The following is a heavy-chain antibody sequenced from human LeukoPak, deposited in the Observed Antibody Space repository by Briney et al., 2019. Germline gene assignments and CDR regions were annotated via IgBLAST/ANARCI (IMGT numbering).Heavy chain of an antibody. CDR1: GFTFSSYS. J-gene: IGHJ6*02. Sequence: GSLRLSCAASGFTFSSYSMNWVRQAPGKGLEWISYITTSGGAKNYADSVKGRFTISRDNAENSLYLQMNSLRAEDTAVYYCARDLHVVPAASNYYDMDVWGQGTTVTVSS. CDR3: ARDLHVVPAASNYYDMDV. V-gene: IGHV3-48*01. CDR2: ITTSGGAK. D-gene: IGHD2-2*01.